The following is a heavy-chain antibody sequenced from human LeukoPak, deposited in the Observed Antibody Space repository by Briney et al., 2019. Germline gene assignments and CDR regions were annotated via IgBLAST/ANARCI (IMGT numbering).Heavy chain of an antibody. Sequence: PSETLSLTCAVYGGSFSGYYWSWIRQPPGKGLEWIGEINHSGSTNYNPSLKSRATISVDTSKNQFSLKLSSVTAADTAVYYCARRRHYYGSGSPFDYWGQGTLVTVSS. V-gene: IGHV4-34*01. D-gene: IGHD3-10*01. CDR2: INHSGST. CDR3: ARRRHYYGSGSPFDY. J-gene: IGHJ4*02. CDR1: GGSFSGYY.